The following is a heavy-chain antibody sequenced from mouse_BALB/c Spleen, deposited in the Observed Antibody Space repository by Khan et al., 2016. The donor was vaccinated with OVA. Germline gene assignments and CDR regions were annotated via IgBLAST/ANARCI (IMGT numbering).Heavy chain of an antibody. CDR2: INTYTGEP. CDR1: GYTFTNYG. J-gene: IGHJ1*01. CDR3: ARSASYWFFDV. D-gene: IGHD6-1*01. V-gene: IGHV9-3-1*01. Sequence: QIQLVQSGPELKKPGETVKISCKASGYTFTNYGMNWVKQAPGKGLKWMGWINTYTGEPTSANDFKGRFAFSLETSANTDYLQINNLKNEDTATYFCARSASYWFFDVWGAGTTVTVSS.